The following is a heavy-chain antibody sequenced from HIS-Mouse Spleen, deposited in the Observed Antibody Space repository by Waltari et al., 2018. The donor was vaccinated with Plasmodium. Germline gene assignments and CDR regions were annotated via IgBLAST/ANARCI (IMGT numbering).Heavy chain of an antibody. CDR1: GYTFTSYY. D-gene: IGHD6-19*01. CDR3: ARDLFRIGVAGTEYYYGMDV. V-gene: IGHV1-46*01. Sequence: QVQLVQSGAEVKKPGASVKVSCKASGYTFTSYYMHWVRQAPGQGLEWMGIINPSGGSTSYAQKFQGRVTMTRDTSTSTFYMELSSLRSEDTAVYYCARDLFRIGVAGTEYYYGMDVWGQGTTVTVSS. CDR2: INPSGGST. J-gene: IGHJ6*02.